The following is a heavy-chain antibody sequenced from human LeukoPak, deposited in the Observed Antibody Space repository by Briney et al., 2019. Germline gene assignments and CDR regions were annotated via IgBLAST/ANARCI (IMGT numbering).Heavy chain of an antibody. J-gene: IGHJ4*02. CDR2: TFGTETT. CDR3: ARGSVTPDAGY. D-gene: IGHD4-17*01. CDR1: RSPMSGYY. Sequence: SETLSLTCSVSRSPMSGYYWSWIRQPPGKGLEWIGYTFGTETTDYNPTPKSRVVISVDTSKNQVSLRLNSVTAADTAFYYCARGSVTPDAGYWGPGILVTVSS. V-gene: IGHV4-59*01.